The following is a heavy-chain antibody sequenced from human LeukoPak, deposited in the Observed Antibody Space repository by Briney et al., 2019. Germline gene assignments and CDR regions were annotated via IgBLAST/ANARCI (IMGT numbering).Heavy chain of an antibody. CDR1: GGSISSYY. J-gene: IGHJ5*02. D-gene: IGHD3-22*01. Sequence: SETLSLTCTVSGGSISSYYWNWIRQPPGRGLEWIGYIYYSGSTNYNPSLKSRVTISVDASKNQFSLKVSSVTAADTAVYYCARGESSASNWFDPRGQGTLVTVSS. V-gene: IGHV4-59*01. CDR3: ARGESSASNWFDP. CDR2: IYYSGST.